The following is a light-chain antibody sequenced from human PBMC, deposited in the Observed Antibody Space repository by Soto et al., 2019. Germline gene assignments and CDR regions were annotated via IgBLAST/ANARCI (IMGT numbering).Light chain of an antibody. Sequence: EIVLTQSPGTLSLSPGQRVTLSCRASESISRDYLAWYQQRLGQAPRLLIYGASSGATGIPGRFSGSGSGTEFTLTISSLQSEDFAVYYCQHYYNWPRTFGQGTKVDIK. CDR3: QHYYNWPRT. J-gene: IGKJ1*01. CDR2: GAS. V-gene: IGKV3-15*01. CDR1: ESISRDY.